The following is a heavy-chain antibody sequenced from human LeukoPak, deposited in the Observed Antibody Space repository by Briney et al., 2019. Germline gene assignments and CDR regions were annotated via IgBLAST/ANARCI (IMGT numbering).Heavy chain of an antibody. V-gene: IGHV3-23*01. J-gene: IGHJ5*02. CDR2: IGGSGSST. Sequence: GGSLRLSCAASGFTFSNSDMSWVRQAPGKGLEWVSAIGGSGSSTFYADSVKGRFTISRDNSKNTLYLQMSSLRAEDTAVYYCAKSRLTPHPWGQGTLVTVSS. D-gene: IGHD1-14*01. CDR1: GFTFSNSD. CDR3: AKSRLTPHP.